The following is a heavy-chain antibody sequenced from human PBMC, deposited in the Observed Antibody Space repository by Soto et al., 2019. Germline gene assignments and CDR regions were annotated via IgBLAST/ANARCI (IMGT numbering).Heavy chain of an antibody. CDR1: GFTVSSNY. V-gene: IGHV3-53*01. Sequence: GGSLRLSCAASGFTVSSNYMTWVRQAPGKGLEWVSVIYSGGNTYYTDSVKGRFTISRDNSKNTLYLQMNSLRAEDTALYYCARDSRTRNFFDYWGQGTLVTVSS. CDR3: ARDSRTRNFFDY. CDR2: IYSGGNT. J-gene: IGHJ4*02. D-gene: IGHD2-2*01.